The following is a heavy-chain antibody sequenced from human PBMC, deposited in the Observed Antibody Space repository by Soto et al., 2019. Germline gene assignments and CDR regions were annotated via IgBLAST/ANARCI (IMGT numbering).Heavy chain of an antibody. V-gene: IGHV1-18*01. CDR3: ASDQGSRSYYEFDY. D-gene: IGHD3-10*01. Sequence: QVQLVQSGAEVKKPGASVKVSCNASGYTYTSYGISWVRQAPGQGLEWMGWISTYNGNTNYAQKLQGRVTMTTDTSTGTAYMDLRSLTSDDTAVYYCASDQGSRSYYEFDYWGQGTLVTVSS. J-gene: IGHJ4*02. CDR2: ISTYNGNT. CDR1: GYTYTSYG.